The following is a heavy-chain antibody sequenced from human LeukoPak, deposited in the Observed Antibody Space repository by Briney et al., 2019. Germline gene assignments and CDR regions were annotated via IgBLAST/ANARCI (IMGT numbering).Heavy chain of an antibody. Sequence: SETLSLTCTVSRCTLSSRSHYWVWLRQPPGKGLEWLGSIYSRGGTYFRRSLESRVPVAVDTSKNQFSLTLTSVTAADTAVYYCVRRSDCSTTSCYFYHGMDVWGQGTKVTVSS. CDR2: IYSRGGT. D-gene: IGHD2-2*01. CDR3: VRRSDCSTTSCYFYHGMDV. J-gene: IGHJ6*02. V-gene: IGHV4-39*01. CDR1: RCTLSSRSHY.